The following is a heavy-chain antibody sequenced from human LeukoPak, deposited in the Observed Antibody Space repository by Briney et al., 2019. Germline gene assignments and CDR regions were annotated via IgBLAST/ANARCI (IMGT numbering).Heavy chain of an antibody. D-gene: IGHD2-2*01. CDR3: ASRLGYCSSTSCYPDDAYDI. Sequence: SVKVSCKASGGTFSSYTISWVRQAPGQGLEWMGRIIPILGIANYAQKFQGRVTITADKSTSTAYMELSSLRSEDTAVYYCASRLGYCSSTSCYPDDAYDIWGQGTMVTVSS. CDR1: GGTFSSYT. V-gene: IGHV1-69*02. J-gene: IGHJ3*02. CDR2: IIPILGIA.